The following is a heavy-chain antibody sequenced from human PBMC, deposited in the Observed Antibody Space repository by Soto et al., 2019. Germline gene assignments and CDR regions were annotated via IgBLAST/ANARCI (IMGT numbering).Heavy chain of an antibody. V-gene: IGHV3-72*01. Sequence: YLRLSCAASGYNFNDHYNHCVRQPHAKGLEWDGLPSAQANRYTTEYAQSVKGRHTISRDDSKNSVDLQMNSLGTDDTSVKHCLIIPTRGSEAYSFVFWGKGPLLSVFS. CDR2: PSAQANRYTT. CDR1: GYNFNDHY. D-gene: IGHD1-1*01. J-gene: IGHJ4*02. CDR3: LIIPTRGSEAYSFVF.